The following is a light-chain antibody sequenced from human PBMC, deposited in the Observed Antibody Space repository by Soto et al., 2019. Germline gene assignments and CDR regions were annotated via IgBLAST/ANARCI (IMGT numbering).Light chain of an antibody. CDR1: QIVDNNY. CDR2: KIF. CDR3: QQRSNWH. V-gene: IGKV3D-20*02. J-gene: IGKJ5*01. Sequence: EIVLTQSPGTLSLSPGERATLTCRASQIVDNNYLAWYQQKSGQAPRLLIYKIFSRATGIPDRFSGSGSGTDFTLTINSLQSEDFAVYYCQQRSNWHFGQGTRLEI.